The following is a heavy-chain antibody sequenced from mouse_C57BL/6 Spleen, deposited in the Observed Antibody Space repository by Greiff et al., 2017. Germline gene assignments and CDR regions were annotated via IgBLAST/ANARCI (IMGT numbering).Heavy chain of an antibody. D-gene: IGHD1-1*01. Sequence: QVQLKQSGAELMKPGASVKLSCKATGYTFTGYWIEWVKQRPGHGLEWIGEILPGSGSTNYNEKFKGKATFTADTSYNTAYMQISSLTTEDSAIYYCARRGGSSPWFAYWGQGTLVTVSA. CDR1: GYTFTGYW. CDR2: ILPGSGST. V-gene: IGHV1-9*01. CDR3: ARRGGSSPWFAY. J-gene: IGHJ3*01.